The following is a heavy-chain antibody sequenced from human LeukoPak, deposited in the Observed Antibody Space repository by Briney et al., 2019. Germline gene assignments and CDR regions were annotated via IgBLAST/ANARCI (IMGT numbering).Heavy chain of an antibody. Sequence: GGSLRLSCAASGFTFSNYAMNWVRQAPGKGLEWVSVIVGSDDDTYYADSVKGRFTISRDNSKNTLYLQMNSLRAEDTAVYYCAKDDLYSSGWYGTFDYWGQGTLATVSS. D-gene: IGHD6-19*01. CDR3: AKDDLYSSGWYGTFDY. CDR1: GFTFSNYA. CDR2: IVGSDDDT. J-gene: IGHJ4*02. V-gene: IGHV3-23*01.